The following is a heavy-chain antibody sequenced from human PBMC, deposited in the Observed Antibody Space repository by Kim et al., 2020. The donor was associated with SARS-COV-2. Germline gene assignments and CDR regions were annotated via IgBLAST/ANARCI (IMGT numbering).Heavy chain of an antibody. D-gene: IGHD6-19*01. CDR1: GFTFSSYG. CDR3: AKDRGWYGEDWFDP. Sequence: GGSLRLSCAASGFTFSSYGMHWVRQAPGKGLEWVAVISYDGSNKYYADSVKGRFTISRDNSKNTLYLQMNSLRAEDTAVYYCAKDRGWYGEDWFDPWGQG. V-gene: IGHV3-30*18. CDR2: ISYDGSNK. J-gene: IGHJ5*02.